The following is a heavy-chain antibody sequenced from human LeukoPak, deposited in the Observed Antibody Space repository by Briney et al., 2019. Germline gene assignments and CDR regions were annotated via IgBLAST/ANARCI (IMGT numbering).Heavy chain of an antibody. V-gene: IGHV3-7*01. D-gene: IGHD3-10*02. CDR2: IKKDGSEK. Sequence: GGSLRLSCAASGFTFSSYGMHWVRQAPGKGLEWVANIKKDGSEKYYVDSVKGRFTISRDNAKTSLYLQMNSLRAEDTAVYYCAELGITMIGGVWSKGTTVTISS. CDR1: GFTFSSYG. CDR3: AELGITMIGGV. J-gene: IGHJ6*04.